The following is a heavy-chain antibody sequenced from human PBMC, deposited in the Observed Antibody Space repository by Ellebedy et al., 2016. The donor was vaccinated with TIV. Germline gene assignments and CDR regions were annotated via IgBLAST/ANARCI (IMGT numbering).Heavy chain of an antibody. V-gene: IGHV3-7*01. D-gene: IGHD3-3*01. J-gene: IGHJ4*02. Sequence: GGSLRLSXAASGFTFSSYWMSWVRQAPGKGLEWVANIKQDGSEKYYVDPVKGRFTISRDNAKNSLYLQMNSLRAEDTAVYYCARALPGVYDFWSGYPSYYFDYWGQGTLVTVSS. CDR1: GFTFSSYW. CDR3: ARALPGVYDFWSGYPSYYFDY. CDR2: IKQDGSEK.